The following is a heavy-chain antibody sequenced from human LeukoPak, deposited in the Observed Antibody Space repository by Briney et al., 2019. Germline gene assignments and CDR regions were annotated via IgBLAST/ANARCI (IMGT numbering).Heavy chain of an antibody. V-gene: IGHV3-74*01. Sequence: GGSLRLSCAASGFTFSSYWMHWVRQAPGKGLAWVSRINSDGSTARYADSVKGRFTISRDNAKNTLYLQMNNLRAEDTAVYYCARDYGLNSWGQGTLVTVSS. CDR2: INSDGSTA. J-gene: IGHJ4*02. CDR1: GFTFSSYW. CDR3: ARDYGLNS. D-gene: IGHD3-10*01.